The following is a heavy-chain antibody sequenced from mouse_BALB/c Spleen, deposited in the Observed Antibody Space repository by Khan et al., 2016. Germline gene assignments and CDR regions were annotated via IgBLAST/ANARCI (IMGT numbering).Heavy chain of an antibody. D-gene: IGHD4-1*01. CDR3: ARGLGRAY. CDR2: ISYSGST. J-gene: IGHJ3*01. Sequence: EVQLQESGPGLVKPSQSLSLTCTVTGYSITSDYAWNWIRQFPGNKLEWMGYISYSGSTSYNPSLKSRISITRDTSKNQFFLQLNSVTTEDIATXYCARGLGRAYWGQGTLVTVSA. CDR1: GYSITSDYA. V-gene: IGHV3-2*02.